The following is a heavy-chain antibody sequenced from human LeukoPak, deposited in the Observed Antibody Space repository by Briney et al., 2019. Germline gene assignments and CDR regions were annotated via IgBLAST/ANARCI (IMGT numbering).Heavy chain of an antibody. Sequence: PGGSLRLSCAASGFTFSSYWMSWVRQAPGKGLEWVANIKQDGSEKYYVDSVKGRFTISRDNAKNSLYLQMNSLRAEDTAVYYCARVRSIAAASPPGGYWGQGTLVTVSS. CDR3: ARVRSIAAASPPGGY. V-gene: IGHV3-7*01. D-gene: IGHD6-13*01. CDR1: GFTFSSYW. J-gene: IGHJ4*02. CDR2: IKQDGSEK.